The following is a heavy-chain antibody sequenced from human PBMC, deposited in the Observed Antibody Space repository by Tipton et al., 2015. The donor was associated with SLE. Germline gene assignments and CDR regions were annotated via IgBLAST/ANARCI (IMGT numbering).Heavy chain of an antibody. J-gene: IGHJ4*02. V-gene: IGHV3-64*02. Sequence: SLRLSCVGSGFSFRNYAMPWVRQAPGKGLEFVSAISSNGLSTYYADSVKGRFIISRDVSKNTLYLQMGSLRGEDMAVYYCAREAYSSSSGDYLDYWGQGTLVTVSS. D-gene: IGHD6-6*01. CDR1: GFSFRNYA. CDR3: AREAYSSSSGDYLDY. CDR2: ISSNGLST.